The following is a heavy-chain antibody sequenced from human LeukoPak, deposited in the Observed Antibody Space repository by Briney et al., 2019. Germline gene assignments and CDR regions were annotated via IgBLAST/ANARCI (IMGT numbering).Heavy chain of an antibody. J-gene: IGHJ3*02. CDR2: IIPILGIA. Sequence: SVKVSCKASGGTFSSYAISWVRQAPGQGLEWMGRIIPILGIANYAQKFQGRVTITADKSTSTAYMELSSLRSEDTAVYYCARDDRNYVGAFDIWGQGTMVTVSS. V-gene: IGHV1-69*04. CDR3: ARDDRNYVGAFDI. CDR1: GGTFSSYA. D-gene: IGHD1-7*01.